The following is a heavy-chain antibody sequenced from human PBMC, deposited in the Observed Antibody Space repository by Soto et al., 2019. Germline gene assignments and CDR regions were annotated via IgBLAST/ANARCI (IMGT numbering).Heavy chain of an antibody. CDR2: AFYDGGT. V-gene: IGHV4-39*01. CDR3: RRYPAGLNWFDP. D-gene: IGHD2-21*01. Sequence: QLQLQESGPGLVKPSETLSLTCAVYGGSISRSSHYWGWIRQPPGGGLEWVGSAFYDGGTFYNSSLTSRMSISVDTSKNQFSLRLSSVTAADPAVYYCRRYPAGLNWFDPWGQGTLVTVSS. CDR1: GGSISRSSHY. J-gene: IGHJ5*02.